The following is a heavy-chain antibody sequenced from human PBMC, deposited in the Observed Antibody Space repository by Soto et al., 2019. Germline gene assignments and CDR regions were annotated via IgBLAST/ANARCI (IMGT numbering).Heavy chain of an antibody. CDR3: AKEGSSSWYSGWYNYYYYGMDV. V-gene: IGHV3-30*18. CDR1: GFTFSSYG. Sequence: PGGSLRLSCAAFGFTFSSYGMHWVRQAPGKGLEWVAVISYDGSNKYYADSVKGRFTISRDNSKNTLYLQMNSLRAEDTAVYYCAKEGSSSWYSGWYNYYYYGMDVWGQGTTVTVSS. CDR2: ISYDGSNK. J-gene: IGHJ6*02. D-gene: IGHD6-13*01.